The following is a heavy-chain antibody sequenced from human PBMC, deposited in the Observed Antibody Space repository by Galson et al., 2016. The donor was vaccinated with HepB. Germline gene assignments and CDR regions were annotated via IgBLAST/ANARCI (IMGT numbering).Heavy chain of an antibody. CDR2: ISSSSSDI. J-gene: IGHJ4*02. D-gene: IGHD6-19*01. Sequence: SLRLSCAASGFTFWSYGMNWVRQAPGKGLEWVAFISSSSSDIYYEDSLKGRFTVSRDNAKNSLYLHMNSLRVDDTAMYYCATNIAVAANYWGQGTLVIVSS. V-gene: IGHV3-21*06. CDR1: GFTFWSYG. CDR3: ATNIAVAANY.